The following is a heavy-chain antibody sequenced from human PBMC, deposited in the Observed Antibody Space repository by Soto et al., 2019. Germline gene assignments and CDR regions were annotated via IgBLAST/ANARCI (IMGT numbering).Heavy chain of an antibody. CDR2: IYPGDSDT. D-gene: IGHD6-19*01. CDR3: ARCVAVAGVEFDY. J-gene: IGHJ4*02. V-gene: IGHV5-51*01. CDR1: GYSFTSYW. Sequence: PGESLKISCKGSGYSFTSYWIGWVRQMPGKGLEWMGIIYPGDSDTRYSSSFQGQVTISADKSISTAYLQWSSLKASDTAMYYCARCVAVAGVEFDYWGQGTLVTVSS.